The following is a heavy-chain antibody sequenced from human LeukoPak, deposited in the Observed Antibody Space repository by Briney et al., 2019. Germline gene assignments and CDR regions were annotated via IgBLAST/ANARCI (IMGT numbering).Heavy chain of an antibody. CDR3: ARVGYYDSSGYDPLDY. V-gene: IGHV3-48*03. Sequence: PGGSLRLSCAASGFTFSSYEMDWVRQAPGKGLEWVSYISSSGSTIYYADSVKGRFTISRDNAKNSLYLQMNSLRAEDTAVYYCARVGYYDSSGYDPLDYWGQGTLVTVSS. CDR1: GFTFSSYE. D-gene: IGHD3-22*01. J-gene: IGHJ4*02. CDR2: ISSSGSTI.